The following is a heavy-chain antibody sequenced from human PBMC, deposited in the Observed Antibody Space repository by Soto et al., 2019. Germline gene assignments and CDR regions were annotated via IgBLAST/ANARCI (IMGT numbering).Heavy chain of an antibody. CDR1: GGSFSGYY. V-gene: IGHV4-34*01. CDR2: INHSGST. D-gene: IGHD2-15*01. Sequence: SETLSRTCALYGGSFSGYYWSWSRQPPGNGLEWIGEINHSGSTNYNPSLKSRVTISVDTSKNQFSLTLSSVTAADTAVYYCARGGTTHYFDYWGQGTLVTVSS. J-gene: IGHJ4*02. CDR3: ARGGTTHYFDY.